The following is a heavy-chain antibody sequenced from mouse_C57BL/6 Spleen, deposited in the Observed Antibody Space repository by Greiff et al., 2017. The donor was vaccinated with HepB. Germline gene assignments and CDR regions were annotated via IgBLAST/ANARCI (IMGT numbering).Heavy chain of an antibody. V-gene: IGHV14-2*01. Sequence: EVQLQQSGAELVKPGASVKLSCTASGFNIKDYYMHWVKQRTEQGLEWIGRIDPEDGETKYAPKFQGKATITADTSATTAYLQLSSLTSEDTAVYYCSRRFSLPSGSTPWFAYWGQGTLVTVSA. CDR3: SRRFSLPSGSTPWFAY. CDR1: GFNIKDYY. CDR2: IDPEDGET. D-gene: IGHD1-1*01. J-gene: IGHJ3*01.